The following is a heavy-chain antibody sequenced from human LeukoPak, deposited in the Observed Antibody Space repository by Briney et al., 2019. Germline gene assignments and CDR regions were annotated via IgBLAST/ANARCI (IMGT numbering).Heavy chain of an antibody. J-gene: IGHJ4*02. CDR1: GFTFSNYA. V-gene: IGHV3-23*01. Sequence: PGGSLRLSCAASGFTFSNYAMTWVRQAPGKGLEWVSGVNSDGGSTYSADSVRGRFTISRDNSQNTLYLQINSLRAEDTVVYYCAKGISNPDYWGQGTLVTVSS. CDR2: VNSDGGST. CDR3: AKGISNPDY. D-gene: IGHD4-11*01.